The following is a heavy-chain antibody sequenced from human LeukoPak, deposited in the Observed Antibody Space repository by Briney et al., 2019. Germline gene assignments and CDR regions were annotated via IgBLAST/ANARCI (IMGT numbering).Heavy chain of an antibody. Sequence: SETLSLTCTVSGGYIIISNYYLGWIRQSPGKGLECIGKFSYSGTTYYNPSLRSRVHMSVDTSKNQFSLSLCSVTAADTAVYYCARLTDFWGQGILVTVSS. CDR1: GGYIIISNYY. J-gene: IGHJ4*02. CDR3: ARLTDF. V-gene: IGHV4-39*01. CDR2: FSYSGTT.